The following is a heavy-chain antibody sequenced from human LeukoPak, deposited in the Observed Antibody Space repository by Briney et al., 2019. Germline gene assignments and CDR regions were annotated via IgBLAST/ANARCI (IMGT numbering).Heavy chain of an antibody. CDR1: GASISNYY. D-gene: IGHD3-22*01. V-gene: IGHV4-4*07. Sequence: PSETLSLTCTVSGASISNYYWSWIRQPAGRGLEWIGRMSASGSTNYSPSLKSRVTMSVDTSRSQFSLRLNSVTAADTAVYYCARVYYYDSSGYYWFGPWGQGTLVTVSS. CDR2: MSASGST. CDR3: ARVYYYDSSGYYWFGP. J-gene: IGHJ5*02.